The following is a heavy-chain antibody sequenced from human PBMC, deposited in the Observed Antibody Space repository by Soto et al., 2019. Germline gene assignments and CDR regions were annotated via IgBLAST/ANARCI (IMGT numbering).Heavy chain of an antibody. J-gene: IGHJ6*02. Sequence: SQTLSLTCAISGDSVSRNSVAWNWIRQSPSRGLEWLGRTYYRSKWYNNYAESVKSRITINPDTSKNQFSLQLNSVTPEDTAVYYCARDEQWLRPPPLFNGMDVWGQGTTVTVSS. V-gene: IGHV6-1*01. CDR3: ARDEQWLRPPPLFNGMDV. CDR2: TYYRSKWYN. CDR1: GDSVSRNSVA. D-gene: IGHD5-12*01.